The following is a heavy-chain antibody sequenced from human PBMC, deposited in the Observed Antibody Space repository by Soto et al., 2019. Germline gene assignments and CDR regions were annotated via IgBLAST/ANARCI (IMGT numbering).Heavy chain of an antibody. D-gene: IGHD1-1*01. V-gene: IGHV1-3*01. CDR1: GYSFSTHS. CDR3: ARGKGMEENYYYYGMDV. J-gene: IGHJ6*02. CDR2: INGGNGNA. Sequence: ASVKVSCKASGYSFSTHSMHWVRQAPGQGLEWMGWINGGNGNAKYSQKFRDRVTITRDASASTGYMELSSLRSEDTAVYYCARGKGMEENYYYYGMDVWGQGTTVTVSS.